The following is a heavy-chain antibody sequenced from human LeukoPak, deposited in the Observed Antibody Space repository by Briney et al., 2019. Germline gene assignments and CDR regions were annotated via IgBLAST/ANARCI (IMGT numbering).Heavy chain of an antibody. CDR1: GYTFTSYY. J-gene: IGHJ5*02. D-gene: IGHD3-22*01. CDR2: MNPNSGNT. Sequence: ASVKVSCKASGYTFTSYYMHWVRQATGQGLEWMGWMNPNSGNTGYAQKFQGRVTMTRNTSISTAYMELSSLRSEDTAVYYCARLYYDSSGYYGYNWFDPWGQGTLVTVSS. V-gene: IGHV1-8*02. CDR3: ARLYYDSSGYYGYNWFDP.